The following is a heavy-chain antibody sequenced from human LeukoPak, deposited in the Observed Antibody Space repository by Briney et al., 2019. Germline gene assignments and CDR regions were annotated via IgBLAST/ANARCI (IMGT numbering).Heavy chain of an antibody. Sequence: SETLSLTCAVYGGSFSGYYWSWIRQPPGKGLEWTGEINHSGSTNYNPSLKSRVTISVDTSKNQFSLKLSSVTAADTAVYYCARKAYYYDSSGYHDAFDIWGRGTMVTVSS. D-gene: IGHD3-22*01. V-gene: IGHV4-34*01. CDR2: INHSGST. J-gene: IGHJ3*02. CDR1: GGSFSGYY. CDR3: ARKAYYYDSSGYHDAFDI.